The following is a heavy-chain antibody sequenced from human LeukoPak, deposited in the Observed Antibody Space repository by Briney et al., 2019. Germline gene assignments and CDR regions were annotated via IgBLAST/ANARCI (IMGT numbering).Heavy chain of an antibody. CDR2: IYTSGST. J-gene: IGHJ6*03. Sequence: PSETLSLTCTVSGYSISSGYYWGWIRQPPGKGLEWIGRIYTSGSTNYNPSLKSRVTMSVDTSKNQFSLKLSSVTAADTAVYYYASGATSWAHMDVWGKGTTVTVSS. D-gene: IGHD3-16*01. V-gene: IGHV4-38-2*02. CDR1: GYSISSGYY. CDR3: ASGATSWAHMDV.